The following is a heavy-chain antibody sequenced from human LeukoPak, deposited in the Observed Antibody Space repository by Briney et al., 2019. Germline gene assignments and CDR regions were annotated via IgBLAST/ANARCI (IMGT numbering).Heavy chain of an antibody. CDR3: AKAHYDSSGYLY. V-gene: IGHV3-7*01. CDR1: GFTFSSYW. D-gene: IGHD3-22*01. CDR2: IKQDGSEK. Sequence: GGSLRLSCAASGFTFSSYWMSWVRQAPGKGLEWVANIKQDGSEKYYADSVKGRFTISRDNAKNSLYLQMNSLRDEDTAVYYCAKAHYDSSGYLYWGQGTLVTVSS. J-gene: IGHJ4*02.